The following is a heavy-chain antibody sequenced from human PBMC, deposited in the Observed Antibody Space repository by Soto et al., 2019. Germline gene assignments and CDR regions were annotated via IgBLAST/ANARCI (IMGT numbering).Heavy chain of an antibody. V-gene: IGHV3-30*18. CDR3: AKGGCSSTSCHDY. J-gene: IGHJ4*02. CDR2: ISYDGSNK. Sequence: GGSLRLSCAASGFTFSSYGMHWVRQAPGKGLEWVAVISYDGSNKNYADSVKGRFTISRDNSKNTLYLQMNSLRAEDTAVYYCAKGGCSSTSCHDYWGQGTLVTVSS. CDR1: GFTFSSYG. D-gene: IGHD2-2*01.